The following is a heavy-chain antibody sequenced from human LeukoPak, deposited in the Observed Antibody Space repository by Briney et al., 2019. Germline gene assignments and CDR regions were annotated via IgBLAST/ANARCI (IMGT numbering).Heavy chain of an antibody. D-gene: IGHD3-10*01. Sequence: PGGSLRLSCAASGFTFSSYWMTWVRQAPGKGLEWVANIKQDGSEKYYVDSVKGRFTISRDNSKNTLYLQMNSLRAEDTAVYYCARDQLAGSGSYYGYWGQGTLVTVSS. CDR3: ARDQLAGSGSYYGY. CDR1: GFTFSSYW. CDR2: IKQDGSEK. V-gene: IGHV3-7*03. J-gene: IGHJ4*02.